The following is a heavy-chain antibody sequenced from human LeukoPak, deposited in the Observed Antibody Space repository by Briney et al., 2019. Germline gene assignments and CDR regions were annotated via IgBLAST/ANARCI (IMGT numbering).Heavy chain of an antibody. J-gene: IGHJ4*02. CDR2: INAGSGNT. Sequence: ASVKVSCKASGYTFTNYAIHWVRQAPGQRLEWMGWINAGSGNTKCSQRFQGRVTISRDTSASTAYMELSSLRSEDTALYFCARGFYDSSAYYPYDYWGQGTLVTVSS. V-gene: IGHV1-3*01. CDR1: GYTFTNYA. D-gene: IGHD3-22*01. CDR3: ARGFYDSSAYYPYDY.